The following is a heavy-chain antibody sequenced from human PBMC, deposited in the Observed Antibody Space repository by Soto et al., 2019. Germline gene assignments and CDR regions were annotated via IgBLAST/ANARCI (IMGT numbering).Heavy chain of an antibody. V-gene: IGHV1-18*01. CDR2: ISAYNGNT. Sequence: GASVKVSCKASGYTFTSYGISWVRQAPGQGLEWMGWISAYNGNTNYAQKPQGRVTMTTDTSTSTAYMELRSLRSDDTAVYYCARGPPSYYDSSGYYKYFDYWGRGTLVTVSS. CDR1: GYTFTSYG. CDR3: ARGPPSYYDSSGYYKYFDY. J-gene: IGHJ4*02. D-gene: IGHD3-22*01.